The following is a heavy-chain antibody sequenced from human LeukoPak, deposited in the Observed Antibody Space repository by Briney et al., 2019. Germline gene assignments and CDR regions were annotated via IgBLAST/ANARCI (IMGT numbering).Heavy chain of an antibody. J-gene: IGHJ4*02. Sequence: GGSLRLSCAASGFTFSKYWMLWVRQAPGKGLESVSLINTDVTVTTYADSEKGRFTVSRDNADNTMFLQMNSVRDEDTAVYYCATKQWLAPPPDSWGQGTPVTVSS. V-gene: IGHV3-74*01. CDR3: ATKQWLAPPPDS. D-gene: IGHD6-19*01. CDR1: GFTFSKYW. CDR2: INTDVTVT.